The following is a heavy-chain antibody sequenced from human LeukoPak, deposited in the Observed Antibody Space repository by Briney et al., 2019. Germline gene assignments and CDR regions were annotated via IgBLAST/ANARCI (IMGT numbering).Heavy chain of an antibody. V-gene: IGHV3-21*04. Sequence: GGSLRLSCAASGFTFSNYNMNWVRQAPGKGLEWVSSISSSTSYKNYADSVKGRFTISRDNSKNTLYLQMNSLRAEDTAVYYCAKDDGGSYYIYYYYMDVWGKGTTVTISS. CDR1: GFTFSNYN. CDR2: ISSSTSYK. CDR3: AKDDGGSYYIYYYYMDV. J-gene: IGHJ6*03. D-gene: IGHD1-26*01.